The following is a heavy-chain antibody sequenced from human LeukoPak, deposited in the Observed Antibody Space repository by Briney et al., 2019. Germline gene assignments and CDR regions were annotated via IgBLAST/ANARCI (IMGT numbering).Heavy chain of an antibody. CDR3: AKVGIFGLVTYYFDY. CDR1: GFTFDAYA. V-gene: IGHV3-9*01. CDR2: ISWNSGLI. Sequence: GGSLRLSCAVSGFTFDAYAMHWVRQAPGKGLERVSFISWNSGLIYYADSVKGRFTISRDNAKNSLYLQMNSLKAEDTAFYYCAKVGIFGLVTYYFDYWGQGTLVTVSS. D-gene: IGHD3/OR15-3a*01. J-gene: IGHJ4*02.